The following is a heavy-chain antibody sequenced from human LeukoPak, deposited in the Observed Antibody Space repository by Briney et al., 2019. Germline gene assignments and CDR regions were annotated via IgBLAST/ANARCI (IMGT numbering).Heavy chain of an antibody. D-gene: IGHD3-10*01. J-gene: IGHJ6*02. Sequence: SETLSLTCTVSGGSISSSSYFWGWVRQPPGKGPERNGSICYSGSTYYNRYLKSRVTISVDTSKNQFSLKRSSVTAADTAVYYCARHKPPLYGSGMFGMDVWGQGTTVTVSS. CDR2: ICYSGST. CDR1: GGSISSSSYF. V-gene: IGHV4-39*01. CDR3: ARHKPPLYGSGMFGMDV.